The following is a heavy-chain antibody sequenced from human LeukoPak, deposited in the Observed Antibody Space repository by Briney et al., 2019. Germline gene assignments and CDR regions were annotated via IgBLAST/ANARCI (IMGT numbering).Heavy chain of an antibody. CDR2: INHSGST. J-gene: IGHJ5*02. V-gene: IGHV4-34*01. D-gene: IGHD1-26*01. CDR3: ARDGGGSNA. CDR1: GGSFSGYY. Sequence: SETLSLTCAVYGGSFSGYYWSWIRQPPGKGLEWIGEINHSGSTNYNPSLKSRVTISVDTSKNQFSLKLSSVTAADTAVYYCARDGGGSNAWGQGTLVTVSS.